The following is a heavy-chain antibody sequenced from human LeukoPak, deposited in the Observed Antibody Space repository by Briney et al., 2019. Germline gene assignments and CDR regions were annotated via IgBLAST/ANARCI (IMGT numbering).Heavy chain of an antibody. Sequence: GGSLRLSCAASGFTFSSYWMHWVRQAPGKGLVWVSRMNSDGSSTTYADSVKGRFTISRDNAKNTVYLQMNGLRAEDTAVYYCARQSGGILRAFDIWGQGTMVTVSS. D-gene: IGHD3-16*01. CDR3: ARQSGGILRAFDI. CDR2: MNSDGSST. CDR1: GFTFSSYW. J-gene: IGHJ3*02. V-gene: IGHV3-74*01.